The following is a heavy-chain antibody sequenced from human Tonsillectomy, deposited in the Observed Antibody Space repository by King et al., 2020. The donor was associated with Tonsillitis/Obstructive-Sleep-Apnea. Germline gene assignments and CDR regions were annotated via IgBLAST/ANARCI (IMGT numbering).Heavy chain of an antibody. V-gene: IGHV4-34*01. D-gene: IGHD1-7*01. CDR1: GGSFSGYY. J-gene: IGHJ4*02. CDR3: ARDGSGTTGQLDY. Sequence: VQLQQWGAGLLKPSETLSLTCAVYGGSFSGYYWSWIRQPPGKGLEWIGEINHSESTNYNPSLKSRVTISVDTSKNQFSLKLSSVTAADTAVYYCARDGSGTTGQLDYWGQGTLVTVSS. CDR2: INHSEST.